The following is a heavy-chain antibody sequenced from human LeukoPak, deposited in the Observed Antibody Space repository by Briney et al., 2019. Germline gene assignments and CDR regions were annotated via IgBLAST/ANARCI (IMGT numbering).Heavy chain of an antibody. Sequence: ASVKVSCKVSGYTLTELSMHWVRPAPGKGLEWMGGFDPEDGETIYAQKFQGRVTMTEDTSTDTAYMELSSLRSEDTAVYYCATAPEWLGYYFDYWGQGTLVTVSS. J-gene: IGHJ4*02. CDR1: GYTLTELS. V-gene: IGHV1-24*01. D-gene: IGHD6-19*01. CDR3: ATAPEWLGYYFDY. CDR2: FDPEDGET.